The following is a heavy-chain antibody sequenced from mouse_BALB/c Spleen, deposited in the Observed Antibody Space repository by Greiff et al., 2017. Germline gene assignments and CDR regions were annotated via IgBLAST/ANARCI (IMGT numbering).Heavy chain of an antibody. J-gene: IGHJ4*01. CDR2: IWAGGST. CDR3: AREDGSSYHYAMDY. CDR1: GFSLTSYG. V-gene: IGHV2-9*02. D-gene: IGHD1-1*01. Sequence: VMLVESGPGLVAPSQSLSITCTVSGFSLTSYGVHWVRQPPGKGLEWLGVIWAGGSTNYNSALMSRLSISKDNSKSQVFLKMNSLQTDDTAMYYCAREDGSSYHYAMDYWGQGTSVTVSS.